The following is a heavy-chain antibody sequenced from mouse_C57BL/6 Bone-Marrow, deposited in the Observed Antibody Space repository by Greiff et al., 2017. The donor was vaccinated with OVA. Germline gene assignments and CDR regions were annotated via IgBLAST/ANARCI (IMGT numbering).Heavy chain of an antibody. CDR3: AREKYYGSPSYYAMDY. Sequence: QVQLQQPGTELVKPGASVKLSCKASGYTFTSYWMHWVKQRPGHGLEWIGNINPSNGGTNYNEKFKSKATLTVDKSSSTAYMQLSSLTSEDSAVYYCAREKYYGSPSYYAMDYWGQGTSVTVSS. CDR2: INPSNGGT. J-gene: IGHJ4*01. D-gene: IGHD1-1*01. V-gene: IGHV1-53*01. CDR1: GYTFTSYW.